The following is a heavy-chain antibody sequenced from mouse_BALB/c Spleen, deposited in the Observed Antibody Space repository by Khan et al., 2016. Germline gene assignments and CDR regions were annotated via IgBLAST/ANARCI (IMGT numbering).Heavy chain of an antibody. J-gene: IGHJ2*01. CDR1: GFNIKDTF. Sequence: VQLKESGAELVKPGASVKLSCTASGFNIKDTFMHWVKQRPEQGLEWIGRIDPATGNTRYDPKFQGKATITADTSSNTAYLQLRSLTSEDTAVYYWSRRGPIYYYGSTYGYWGQGTTLTVSS. CDR3: SRRGPIYYYGSTYGY. D-gene: IGHD1-1*01. V-gene: IGHV14-3*02. CDR2: IDPATGNT.